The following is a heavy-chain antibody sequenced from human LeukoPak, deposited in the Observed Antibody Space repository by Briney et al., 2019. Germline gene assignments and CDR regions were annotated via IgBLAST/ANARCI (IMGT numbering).Heavy chain of an antibody. CDR1: GYTFTGYY. J-gene: IGHJ6*03. CDR3: ARALGYCSSTSCSYYYYMDV. V-gene: IGHV1-2*02. Sequence: ASVKVSCKASGYTFTGYYMHWVRQAPGQGLEWMGWINPNSGGTNYAQKFQGRVTMTRDTSISTAHMELSRLRSDDTAVYYCARALGYCSSTSCSYYYYMDVWGKGTTVTVSS. CDR2: INPNSGGT. D-gene: IGHD2-2*01.